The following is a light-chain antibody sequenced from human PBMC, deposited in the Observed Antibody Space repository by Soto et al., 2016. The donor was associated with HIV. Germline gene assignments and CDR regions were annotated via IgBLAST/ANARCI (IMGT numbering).Light chain of an antibody. CDR2: DDS. V-gene: IGLV3-21*01. J-gene: IGLJ2*01. CDR3: NSRDSSGNHRE. Sequence: SYELTQPPSVSVAPGKTARITCGGNNIGSKSVHWYQQKPGQAPVLVVYDDSDRPSGIPERFSGSNSGNTATLTISRVEAGDEADYYCNSRDSSGNHREFGGGTKLTVL. CDR1: NIGSKS.